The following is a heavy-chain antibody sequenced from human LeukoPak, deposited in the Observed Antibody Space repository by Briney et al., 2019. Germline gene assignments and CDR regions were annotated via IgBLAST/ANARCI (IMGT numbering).Heavy chain of an antibody. CDR1: GGSISSYY. CDR3: ARDLGIAAAGKRVFDY. V-gene: IGHV4-59*01. CDR2: IYYSGST. Sequence: PSETLSLTCTVSGGSISSYYWSWIRQPPGKGLEWIGYIYYSGSTNYNPSLKSRVTISVDTSKNQFSLKLSSVTAADTAVYYCARDLGIAAAGKRVFDYWGQGTLVTVSS. D-gene: IGHD6-13*01. J-gene: IGHJ4*02.